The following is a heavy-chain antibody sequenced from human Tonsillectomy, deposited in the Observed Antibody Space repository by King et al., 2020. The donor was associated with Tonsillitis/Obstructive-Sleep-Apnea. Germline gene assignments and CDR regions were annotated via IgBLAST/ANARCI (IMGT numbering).Heavy chain of an antibody. CDR3: AGGVGMSFFDD. CDR2: IYSGGST. CDR1: GFTVRNHY. D-gene: IGHD3-3*01. V-gene: IGHV3-66*01. Sequence: VQLLESWVVLVPPGVSLRLSCAASGFTVRNHYMTWVRQAPGTGLEWVSTIYSGGSTYYADSVKGRFTISRDNSKNTLYLHMNSLRAEDTAVYYCAGGVGMSFFDDWGQGTLVTVS. J-gene: IGHJ4*02.